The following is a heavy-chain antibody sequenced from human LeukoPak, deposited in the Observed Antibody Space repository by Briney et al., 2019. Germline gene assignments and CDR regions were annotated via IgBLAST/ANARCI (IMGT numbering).Heavy chain of an antibody. D-gene: IGHD3-22*01. J-gene: IGHJ4*02. CDR1: GGTFSSYT. Sequence: SVKVSCKASGGTFSSYTISWVRQAPGQGLEWMGGIIPIFGTANYAQKFQGRVTITADESTSTAYMELSSLRSEDTAVYYCARGRNDYYDSSGYLCYWGQGTLVTVSS. CDR2: IIPIFGTA. V-gene: IGHV1-69*13. CDR3: ARGRNDYYDSSGYLCY.